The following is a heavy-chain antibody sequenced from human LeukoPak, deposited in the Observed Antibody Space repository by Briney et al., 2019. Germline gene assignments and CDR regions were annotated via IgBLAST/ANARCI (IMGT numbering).Heavy chain of an antibody. D-gene: IGHD5-18*01. CDR3: ATSWILMVTGAFDI. J-gene: IGHJ3*02. V-gene: IGHV3-53*01. CDR2: LYSGGST. Sequence: GGSLRLSCAASGFTVSSNYMSWVRQAPGKGLEWVSVLYSGGSTYYADSVKGRFTISRDNSKNTLYLQMNSLRAEDTAVYYCATSWILMVTGAFDIWGQGTMVTVSS. CDR1: GFTVSSNY.